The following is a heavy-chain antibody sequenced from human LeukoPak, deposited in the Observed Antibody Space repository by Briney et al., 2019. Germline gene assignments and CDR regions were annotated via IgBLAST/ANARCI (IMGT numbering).Heavy chain of an antibody. CDR2: ISGSGSST. J-gene: IGHJ4*02. CDR3: APNPTTFDY. V-gene: IGHV3-23*01. Sequence: GGSLRLSCAASGFTFSSYAMSWVRQAPGKGLEWVSVISGSGSSTYYADSVKGRFTISRDNAKNSLYLQMNSLRAEDTAVYYCAPNPTTFDYWGQGTLVTVSS. D-gene: IGHD5-12*01. CDR1: GFTFSSYA.